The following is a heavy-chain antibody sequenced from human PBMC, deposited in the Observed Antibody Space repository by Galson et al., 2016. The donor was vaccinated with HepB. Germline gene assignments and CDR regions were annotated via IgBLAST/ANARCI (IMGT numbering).Heavy chain of an antibody. CDR2: IIPIFGTL. V-gene: IGHV1-69*13. D-gene: IGHD5-12*01. Sequence: SVKVSCKASGGTFSTYGISWVRQAPGQGLEWMGGIIPIFGTLNYAQKFQDRVTITADESTSTAYMELSSLRSEDKAVYYCARVIPNLVGMTQNRGYSGYQGGLKEYYYGMDVWGQGTTGTV. CDR3: ARVIPNLVGMTQNRGYSGYQGGLKEYYYGMDV. J-gene: IGHJ6*02. CDR1: GGTFSTYG.